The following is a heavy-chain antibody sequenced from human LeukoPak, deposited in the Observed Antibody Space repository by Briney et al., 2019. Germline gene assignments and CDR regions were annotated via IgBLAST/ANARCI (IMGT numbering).Heavy chain of an antibody. J-gene: IGHJ4*02. CDR1: GYTFTNYY. V-gene: IGHV1-46*01. CDR2: SNPSGDST. D-gene: IGHD3-10*01. CDR3: ARPDRWFGEFYDY. Sequence: GASVKVSCKASGYTFTNYYIHWVRQAPGHGLEWMGISNPSGDSTNYAQKFQGRVTMARDTSTSTVYMDLSSLRSEDTAVYYCARPDRWFGEFYDYWGQGTLVTVSS.